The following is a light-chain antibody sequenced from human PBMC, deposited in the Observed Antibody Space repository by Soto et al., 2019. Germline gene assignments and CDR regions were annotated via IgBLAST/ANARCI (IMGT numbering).Light chain of an antibody. CDR3: SSYTTSSTRV. V-gene: IGLV2-14*01. CDR1: SSDVGIYNY. Sequence: QSVLPQPASVSGSPGQSIAISCTGSSSDVGIYNYVSWYQQHPGKVPKLIIYEVTNRPSGVSNRFSGSKSGNTASLTISGLQAEDEADYYCSSYTTSSTRVFGTGTKGTVL. CDR2: EVT. J-gene: IGLJ1*01.